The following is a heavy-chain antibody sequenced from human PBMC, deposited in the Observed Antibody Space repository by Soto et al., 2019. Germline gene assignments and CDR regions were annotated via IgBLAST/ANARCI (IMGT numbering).Heavy chain of an antibody. J-gene: IGHJ4*02. CDR3: AYSSTPFDS. D-gene: IGHD6-13*01. Sequence: EVQLLESGGGLVQPGGSLRLSCAASGFTFSSYAMSWVRQAPGKGLEWVSAISGSGGSTYYADSVKGRFTISRDNSKNPLYLQMTRLRAEDTAVDYCAYSSTPFDSWGQGNLVTVSS. CDR2: ISGSGGST. CDR1: GFTFSSYA. V-gene: IGHV3-23*01.